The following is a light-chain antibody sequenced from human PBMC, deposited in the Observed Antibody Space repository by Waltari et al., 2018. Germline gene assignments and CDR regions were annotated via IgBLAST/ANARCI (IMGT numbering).Light chain of an antibody. CDR2: DVN. V-gene: IGLV2-14*03. CDR1: SSDVGGYNY. Sequence: QSALTQPASVSGSPGQSITISCTGTSSDVGGYNYVSWYQHHPGKAPKLSIYDVNKRPAGVSDRFSGSKSGNTASLTISGLQTEDEADYYCTSYTSSSTYVFGIGTKVTVL. J-gene: IGLJ1*01. CDR3: TSYTSSSTYV.